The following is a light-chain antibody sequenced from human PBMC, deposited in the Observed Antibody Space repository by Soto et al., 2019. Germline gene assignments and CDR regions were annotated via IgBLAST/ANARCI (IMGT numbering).Light chain of an antibody. CDR1: ESVRSSH. V-gene: IGKV3-20*01. CDR3: QQYSSPPLT. CDR2: GAS. J-gene: IGKJ4*01. Sequence: EIVLTQSPGTLSLSPGERPTLSGRASESVRSSHLAWYQQMPGQAPRPLTYGASNRPTAITDRFGGSGSGTNFTLTISRLEPEDFGVYYCQQYSSPPLTFGGGTKV.